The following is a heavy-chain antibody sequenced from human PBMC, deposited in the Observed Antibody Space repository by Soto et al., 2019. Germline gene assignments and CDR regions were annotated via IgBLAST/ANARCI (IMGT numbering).Heavy chain of an antibody. J-gene: IGHJ3*02. D-gene: IGHD1-26*01. CDR3: ARDRVPHSGSYFNAFDI. CDR2: ISSSSSYI. V-gene: IGHV3-21*01. Sequence: GGSLRLSCAASGFTFSSYAMSWVRQAPGKGLEWVSSISSSSSYIYYADSVKGRFTISRDNAKNSLYLQMNSLRAEDTAVYYCARDRVPHSGSYFNAFDIWGQGTMVTVSS. CDR1: GFTFSSYA.